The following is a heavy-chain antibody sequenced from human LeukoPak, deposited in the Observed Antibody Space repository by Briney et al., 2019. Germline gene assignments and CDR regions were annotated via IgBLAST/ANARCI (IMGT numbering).Heavy chain of an antibody. CDR2: IYYSGIT. D-gene: IGHD6-19*01. J-gene: IGHJ4*02. Sequence: SETLSLXCTVSGGSISSSSYYWGWIRQPPGKGLEWIGSIYYSGITYYNPSLKSRVTISVDTSKNQFSLKLSSVTAADTAVYYCATYRYSSGWFSNFDYWGQGTLVTVSS. CDR1: GGSISSSSYY. CDR3: ATYRYSSGWFSNFDY. V-gene: IGHV4-39*01.